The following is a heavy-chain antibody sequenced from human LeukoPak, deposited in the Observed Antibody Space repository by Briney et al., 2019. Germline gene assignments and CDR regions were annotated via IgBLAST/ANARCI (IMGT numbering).Heavy chain of an antibody. CDR3: ARSTSDGSGSYSGY. CDR1: GYTFTGYY. V-gene: IGHV1-2*02. Sequence: ASVKVSCKASGYTFTGYYMHWVRQAPGQGLEWMGWINPNSGGTNYAQKFQGRVTMTRDTSISTAYMELSRLRSDDTAVYYCARSTSDGSGSYSGYWGQGTLVTISS. CDR2: INPNSGGT. D-gene: IGHD3-10*01. J-gene: IGHJ4*02.